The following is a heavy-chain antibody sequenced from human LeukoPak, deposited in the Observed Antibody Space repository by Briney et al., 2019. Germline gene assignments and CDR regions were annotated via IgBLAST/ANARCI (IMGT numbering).Heavy chain of an antibody. CDR3: ARPPYGGVDY. D-gene: IGHD4-23*01. CDR2: IYSGGSI. CDR1: GLTVSSY. J-gene: IGHJ4*02. Sequence: GRSLRLPCAASGLTVSSYMSWVRQAPGKGLEWVSVIYSGGSIYYADSVKGRFTISRDKSKNTLYLQMNSLRAEDTAVYYCARPPYGGVDYWGQGTLVTVSS. V-gene: IGHV3-66*04.